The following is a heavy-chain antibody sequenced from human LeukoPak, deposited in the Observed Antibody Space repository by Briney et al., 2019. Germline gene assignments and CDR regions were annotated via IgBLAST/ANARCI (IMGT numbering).Heavy chain of an antibody. CDR1: GGSIRSYY. CDR3: ARGYRSAGYGSGSYYNPFDY. V-gene: IGHV4-59*01. J-gene: IGHJ4*02. D-gene: IGHD3-10*01. Sequence: SETLSLTCTVSGGSIRSYYWSWIRQPPGKGLEWIGYIYYSGSTNYNPSLKSRVTISVDTSKNQFSLKLSSVTAADTAVYYCARGYRSAGYGSGSYYNPFDYWGQGTLVTVSS. CDR2: IYYSGST.